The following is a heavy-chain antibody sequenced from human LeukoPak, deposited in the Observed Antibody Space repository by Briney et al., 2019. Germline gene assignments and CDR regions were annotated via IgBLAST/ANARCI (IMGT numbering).Heavy chain of an antibody. CDR1: GYTFTSYY. J-gene: IGHJ5*02. D-gene: IGHD1-26*01. V-gene: IGHV1-46*01. CDR3: ARDNSVGETAWWFDP. Sequence: ASVKVSCKASGYTFTSYYMHWVRQAPGQGLEWMGLINPSGSSTSYAQKFQGRLSLTRDMSTSTDYMELTSLTSDDTAMYYCARDNSVGETAWWFDPWGQGTLVTVSS. CDR2: INPSGSST.